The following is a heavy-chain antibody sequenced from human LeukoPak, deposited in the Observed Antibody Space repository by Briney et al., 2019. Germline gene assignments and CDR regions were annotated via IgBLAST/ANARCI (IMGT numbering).Heavy chain of an antibody. Sequence: QPGGSLRLSCAAAGFTFSTYWMHWVRQDPGKWLVWVSRISSDASITSYADPVKGRFTISRDNAKNTLYLQMNSLRAEDTAVYYCARDLPEVYCSGGSCPLDYWGQGTLVTVSS. J-gene: IGHJ4*02. D-gene: IGHD2-15*01. V-gene: IGHV3-74*01. CDR3: ARDLPEVYCSGGSCPLDY. CDR2: ISSDASIT. CDR1: GFTFSTYW.